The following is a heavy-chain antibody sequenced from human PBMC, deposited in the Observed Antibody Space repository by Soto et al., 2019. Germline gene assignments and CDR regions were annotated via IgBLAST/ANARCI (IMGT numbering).Heavy chain of an antibody. Sequence: VQSLKNSCKGAEYSFVGHWITWVRQKPGKGLEWMGRIDPSDSQTYYSPSFRGHVTISVTKSITTVFLQWSSLRASDTAMYYCARQIYDSDTGPNFQYYFDSWGQGTPVTVSS. D-gene: IGHD3-22*01. CDR3: ARQIYDSDTGPNFQYYFDS. V-gene: IGHV5-10-1*01. CDR2: IDPSDSQT. CDR1: EYSFVGHW. J-gene: IGHJ4*02.